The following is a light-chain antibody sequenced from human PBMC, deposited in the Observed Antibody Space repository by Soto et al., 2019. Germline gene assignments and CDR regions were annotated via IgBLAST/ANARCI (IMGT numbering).Light chain of an antibody. CDR1: SGSVSTNYY. Sequence: QTVVTQEPSFSVSPGGTVTLTCGLSSGSVSTNYYPSWYQQTPGQAPRTLIYSTNTRSSGVPDRFSRSILGNKAALTITGAQADDESDYYCVMYMGSGIWVFGGWTKLTVL. J-gene: IGLJ3*02. V-gene: IGLV8-61*01. CDR3: VMYMGSGIWV. CDR2: STN.